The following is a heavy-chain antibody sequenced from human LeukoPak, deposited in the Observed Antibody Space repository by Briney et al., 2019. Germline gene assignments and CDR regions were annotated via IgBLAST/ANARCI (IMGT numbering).Heavy chain of an antibody. Sequence: SVTVSCKASGGTSSSYAISWVRQAPGQGREWVGRIIPILGIANYAQKFQGRVTITADKSTSTAYMELSSLRSEDTAVYYCARGSNWNHHPYWFDPWGQGTLVTVSS. J-gene: IGHJ5*02. CDR1: GGTSSSYA. V-gene: IGHV1-69*04. CDR3: ARGSNWNHHPYWFDP. CDR2: IIPILGIA. D-gene: IGHD1-1*01.